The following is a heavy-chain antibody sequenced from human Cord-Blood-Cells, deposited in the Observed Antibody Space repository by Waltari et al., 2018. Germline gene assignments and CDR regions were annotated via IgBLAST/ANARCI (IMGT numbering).Heavy chain of an antibody. CDR1: GYTLTELS. D-gene: IGHD6-13*01. V-gene: IGHV1-24*01. Sequence: QVQLVQSGAEVKKPGASVKVSCKVSGYTLTELSMHWVRQAPGKGLEWMGGFDPEDGETIYAQKFQGRVTMTEDTSTDPAYMELSSLRSEDTAVYYCATRIGPYSSSWYWFDPWGQGTLVTVSS. CDR2: FDPEDGET. J-gene: IGHJ5*02. CDR3: ATRIGPYSSSWYWFDP.